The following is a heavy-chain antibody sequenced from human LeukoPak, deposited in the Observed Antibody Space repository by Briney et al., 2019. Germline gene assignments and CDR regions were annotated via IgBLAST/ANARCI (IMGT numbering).Heavy chain of an antibody. CDR3: AELGITMIGGV. V-gene: IGHV3-11*04. J-gene: IGHJ6*04. Sequence: PGGSLRLSCAASGFTVSSNYLSWVRQAPGKGLEWVSYISSSGSTIYYADSVKGRFTISRDNAKNSLYLQMNSLRAEDTAVYYCAELGITMIGGVWGKGTTVTISS. CDR2: ISSSGSTI. D-gene: IGHD3-10*02. CDR1: GFTVSSNY.